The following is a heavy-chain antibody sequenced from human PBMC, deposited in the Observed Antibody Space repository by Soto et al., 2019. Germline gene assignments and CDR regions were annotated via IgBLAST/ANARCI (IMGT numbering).Heavy chain of an antibody. J-gene: IGHJ4*02. Sequence: QIQLLQSGAEVKKPGASVKVTCKASGYTFRNFGISWVRQAPGQGLEWMGWISAYNANANYAQKFQGRLTMTADTSTSTAYMELMRLRSDDTAVYYCARENSYFDYWGQGTLVTVSS. CDR1: GYTFRNFG. CDR3: ARENSYFDY. CDR2: ISAYNANA. V-gene: IGHV1-18*01.